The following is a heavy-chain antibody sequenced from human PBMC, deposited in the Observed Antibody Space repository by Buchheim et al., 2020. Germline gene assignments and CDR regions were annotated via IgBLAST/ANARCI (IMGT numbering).Heavy chain of an antibody. CDR3: ARWGDSTGFYYWYFDC. J-gene: IGHJ4*02. CDR2: INQDGSEK. V-gene: IGHV3-7*01. D-gene: IGHD3-22*01. Sequence: EVQLVESGGGLVQPGGSLRLYCAASGFSGYPFSSYWMRWVRQAPGKGLEWVANINQDGSEKQYVDSVKGRFTIFRDNAKNSLSLQMNSLRAEDTALYYCARWGDSTGFYYWYFDCWGQGTL. CDR1: GFSGYPFSSYW.